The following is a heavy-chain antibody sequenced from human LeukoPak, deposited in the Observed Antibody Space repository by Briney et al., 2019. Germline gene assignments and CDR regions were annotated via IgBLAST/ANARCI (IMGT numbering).Heavy chain of an antibody. D-gene: IGHD3-22*01. CDR1: GYSISSGYH. V-gene: IGHV4-38-2*02. J-gene: IGHJ1*01. CDR3: ARVVQSTDSSGFYLPEYFQH. Sequence: SETLSLTCTVSGYSISSGYHWGWIRQPPGKGLEWIGSIYHSGSTYYNPSLKSRVTISVDTSKNQFSLKLSSVTAADMAVYYCARVVQSTDSSGFYLPEYFQHWGQGTLVTVSS. CDR2: IYHSGST.